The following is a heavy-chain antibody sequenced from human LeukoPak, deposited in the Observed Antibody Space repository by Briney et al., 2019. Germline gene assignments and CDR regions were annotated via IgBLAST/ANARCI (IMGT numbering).Heavy chain of an antibody. D-gene: IGHD3-10*01. CDR3: ARAVLKGPDRWFGELLPQGDYFDY. Sequence: VASVKVSCKASGYTFTGYYMHWVRQAPGQGLEWMGWINPNSGGTNYAQKFQGRVTMTRDTSISTAYMELSRLRSDDTAVYYCARAVLKGPDRWFGELLPQGDYFDYWGQGTLVTVSS. J-gene: IGHJ4*02. CDR1: GYTFTGYY. V-gene: IGHV1-2*02. CDR2: INPNSGGT.